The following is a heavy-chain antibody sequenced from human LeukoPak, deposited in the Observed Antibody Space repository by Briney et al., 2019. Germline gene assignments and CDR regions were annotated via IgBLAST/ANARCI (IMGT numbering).Heavy chain of an antibody. CDR1: GFTFSRYD. Sequence: TGGSLRLSCAASGFTFSRYDMHWVRQAPGKGLEWVAVISYDGSNKYYVDSVKGRFTISKDNSKNTLYLQMNRLRAEDTAVYSCAKDRDILTGYLDYSGQGTLVTVSS. D-gene: IGHD3-9*01. CDR3: AKDRDILTGYLDY. V-gene: IGHV3-30*18. CDR2: ISYDGSNK. J-gene: IGHJ4*02.